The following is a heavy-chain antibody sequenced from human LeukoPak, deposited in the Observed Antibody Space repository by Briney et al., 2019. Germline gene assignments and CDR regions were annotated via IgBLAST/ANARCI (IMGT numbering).Heavy chain of an antibody. D-gene: IGHD3-10*01. V-gene: IGHV4-34*01. Sequence: SETLSLTCAVYGGSFSGYYWSWIRQPPGKGLEWIGEINHSGSTNYNPSLKSGVTISVDTVKNQFSLKLSSVTAADTAVYYCARGRPPDYYGSGSYYNRWGQGTLVTVSS. CDR1: GGSFSGYY. J-gene: IGHJ5*02. CDR3: ARGRPPDYYGSGSYYNR. CDR2: INHSGST.